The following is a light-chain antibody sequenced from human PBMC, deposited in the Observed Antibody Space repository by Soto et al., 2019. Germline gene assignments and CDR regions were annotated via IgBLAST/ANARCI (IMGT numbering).Light chain of an antibody. CDR3: QQYNNWLRT. Sequence: EIVMTQSPATLSVSPGERATLSCRASQSVSSNLAWYQQKPGQAPRLLIYGASTRATGIPARFSGSGSGTEFTLTISSVQSEDFAVYSCQQYNNWLRTFGQGTKLEIK. V-gene: IGKV3-15*01. CDR1: QSVSSN. CDR2: GAS. J-gene: IGKJ2*01.